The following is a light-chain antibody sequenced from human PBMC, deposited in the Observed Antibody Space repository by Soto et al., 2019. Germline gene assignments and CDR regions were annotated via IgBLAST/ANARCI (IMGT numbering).Light chain of an antibody. CDR1: QGINSY. J-gene: IGKJ5*01. CDR2: AAS. V-gene: IGKV1-9*01. Sequence: DIQLTQSPSFLSASVGDRVTITCWASQGINSYLAWYQQKPGKAPKLLIYAASTLQSGVPSRFSGSGSGTEFTLTISSLQPEDFATYYCQRLDSYPITFGQGTRLQIK. CDR3: QRLDSYPIT.